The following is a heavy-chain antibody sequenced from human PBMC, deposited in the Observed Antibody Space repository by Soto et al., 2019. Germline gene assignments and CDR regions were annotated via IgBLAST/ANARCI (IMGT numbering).Heavy chain of an antibody. CDR2: IWYDGSNK. V-gene: IGHV3-33*01. J-gene: IGHJ3*02. Sequence: QVQLVESGGGVVQPGRSLRLACAASGFTFSSYGMHWVRQAPGKGLEWVAVIWYDGSNKYYADSVKGRFTISRDNSTNTLYLQMTSLRAEDTAVYYCARDLAVRARDAFDIWGQGTMVTVSS. CDR1: GFTFSSYG. CDR3: ARDLAVRARDAFDI. D-gene: IGHD6-6*01.